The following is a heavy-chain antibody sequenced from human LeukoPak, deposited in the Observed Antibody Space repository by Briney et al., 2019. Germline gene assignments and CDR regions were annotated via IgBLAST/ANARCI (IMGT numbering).Heavy chain of an antibody. D-gene: IGHD6-13*01. CDR3: ARVREQQLVGTDYYYYGMDV. V-gene: IGHV3-21*01. Sequence: GGSLRLSCAASGFTFSSYSMNLVRQAPGKGLEWVSSISSSSSYIYYADSVKGRFTISRDNAKNSLYLQMNSLRAEDTAVYYCARVREQQLVGTDYYYYGMDVWGQGTTVTVSS. J-gene: IGHJ6*02. CDR2: ISSSSSYI. CDR1: GFTFSSYS.